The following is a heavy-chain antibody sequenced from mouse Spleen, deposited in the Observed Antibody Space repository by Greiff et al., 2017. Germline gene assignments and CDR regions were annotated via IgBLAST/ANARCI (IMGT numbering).Heavy chain of an antibody. J-gene: IGHJ4*01. CDR2: IWSGGST. D-gene: IGHD4-1*01. CDR1: GFSLTSYG. Sequence: QVQLKESGPGLVQPSQSLSITCTVSGFSLTSYGVHWVRQSPGKGLEWLGVIWSGGSTDYNAAFISRLSISKDNSKSQVFFKMNSLQADDTAIYYCARGRRTGTGFYAMDYWGQGTSVTVSS. CDR3: ARGRRTGTGFYAMDY. V-gene: IGHV2-2*01.